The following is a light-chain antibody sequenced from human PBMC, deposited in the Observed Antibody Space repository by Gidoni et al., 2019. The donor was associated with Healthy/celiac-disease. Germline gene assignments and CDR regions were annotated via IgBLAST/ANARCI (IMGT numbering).Light chain of an antibody. J-gene: IGLJ2*01. CDR2: YAS. V-gene: IGLV3-21*04. CDR1: NIGSKS. Sequence: SYVLTQPPSVSVAPGKTARITCGGNNIGSKSVHWYQQKPGQAPVLVIYYASDRPSGIPERFSGSNSRNTATLTISRVEAGDEADYYCQVWDSSSDHVVFGGGTKLTVL. CDR3: QVWDSSSDHVV.